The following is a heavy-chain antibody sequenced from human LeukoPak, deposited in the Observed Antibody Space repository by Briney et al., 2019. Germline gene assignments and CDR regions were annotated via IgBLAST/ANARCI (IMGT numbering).Heavy chain of an antibody. CDR2: ISYDGSNK. J-gene: IGHJ4*02. CDR3: AKDVRWQLLPYYYFDY. Sequence: GGSLRLSCAASGFTFSSYGIHWVRQAPGKGQARVAVISYDGSNKYYADSVKGQFTISRDKSKNTLDLQMNSLREEDTAVYYCAKDVRWQLLPYYYFDYWGQGTLVTVSS. D-gene: IGHD2-15*01. V-gene: IGHV3-30*18. CDR1: GFTFSSYG.